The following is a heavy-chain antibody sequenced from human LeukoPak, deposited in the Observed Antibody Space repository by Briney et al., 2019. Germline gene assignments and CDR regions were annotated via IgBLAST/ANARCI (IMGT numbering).Heavy chain of an antibody. Sequence: SETLSLTCAVYGESFSAYYWTWIRQPPGKGLEWIGEINHSGSTNYNPSLKSRVTMSVDTSKNQFSLKLSSVTAADTAVYYCAREWLYNGRYFDLWGRGTLVTVSS. CDR3: AREWLYNGRYFDL. J-gene: IGHJ2*01. V-gene: IGHV4-34*01. CDR1: GESFSAYY. D-gene: IGHD6-19*01. CDR2: INHSGST.